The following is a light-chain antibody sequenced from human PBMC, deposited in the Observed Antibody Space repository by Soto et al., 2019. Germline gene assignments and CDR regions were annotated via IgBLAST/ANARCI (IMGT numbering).Light chain of an antibody. CDR2: EVT. J-gene: IGLJ1*01. Sequence: QSALTQPASVSGSPGQSITISCTGTSSDVGSYNYVSWHQQHPGQAPKLMIYEVTHRASGIPDRFSASKSGNTASLTISGLQAGDEVDYYCSSYRSSSTYVFGTGTKVTVL. CDR3: SSYRSSSTYV. CDR1: SSDVGSYNY. V-gene: IGLV2-14*01.